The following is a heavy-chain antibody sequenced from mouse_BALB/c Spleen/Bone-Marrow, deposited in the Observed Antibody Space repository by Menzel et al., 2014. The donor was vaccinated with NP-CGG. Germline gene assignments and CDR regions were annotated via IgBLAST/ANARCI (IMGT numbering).Heavy chain of an antibody. J-gene: IGHJ1*01. CDR2: IDPYYGGT. D-gene: IGHD2-1*01. Sequence: VQLKESGPELEKPSASVRISCKASGYSFTGYNMNWVKQSIGKSLEWIGNIDPYYGGTIYNQNFKGKATLTEDKSSSAAYMQLKSLTSEDSAVYFCARGMVTTSYWYFDVWGAGTTVTVSS. CDR1: GYSFTGYN. CDR3: ARGMVTTSYWYFDV. V-gene: IGHV1-39*01.